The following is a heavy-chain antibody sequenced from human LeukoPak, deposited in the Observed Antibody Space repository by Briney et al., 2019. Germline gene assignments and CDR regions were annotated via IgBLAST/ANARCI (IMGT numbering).Heavy chain of an antibody. Sequence: GGSLRLSCAVASGFPFSRAWMSWIRQAPGKGLEWVSYISSSGSTIYYADSVKGRFTISRDNAKNSLYLQMNSLRAEDTAVYYCARDLMLGYCSSTSCPPDYYYGMDVWGQGTTVTVSS. D-gene: IGHD2-2*01. CDR3: ARDLMLGYCSSTSCPPDYYYGMDV. CDR2: ISSSGSTI. J-gene: IGHJ6*02. V-gene: IGHV3-11*01. CDR1: GFPFSRAW.